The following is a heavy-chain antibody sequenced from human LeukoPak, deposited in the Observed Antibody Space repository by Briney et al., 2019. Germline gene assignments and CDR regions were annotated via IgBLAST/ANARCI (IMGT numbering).Heavy chain of an antibody. V-gene: IGHV4-34*01. CDR3: AGTALWFGGGY. Sequence: SETLSLTCAVYGGSFSGYYWSWIRQPPGKGLEWIGEINHSGSTNYNPSLKSRVTISVDTSKNQFSLKLSSVTAADTAVYHCAGTALWFGGGYWGQGTLVTVSS. CDR1: GGSFSGYY. J-gene: IGHJ4*02. CDR2: INHSGST. D-gene: IGHD3-10*01.